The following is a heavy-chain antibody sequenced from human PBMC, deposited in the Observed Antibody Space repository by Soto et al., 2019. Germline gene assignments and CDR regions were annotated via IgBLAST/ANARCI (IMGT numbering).Heavy chain of an antibody. J-gene: IGHJ4*02. CDR1: GYTFTGYA. Sequence: QVQLVQSGAEEKKPGASVKVSCKASGYTFTGYAMHWVRQAHGQRLEWMGWINACNGNTKYSQKFQGRVTITRDTSASTAYMELSSLRSEDTAVYYCARAVAVAADFDYWGQGTLVTVSS. D-gene: IGHD6-19*01. CDR3: ARAVAVAADFDY. CDR2: INACNGNT. V-gene: IGHV1-3*05.